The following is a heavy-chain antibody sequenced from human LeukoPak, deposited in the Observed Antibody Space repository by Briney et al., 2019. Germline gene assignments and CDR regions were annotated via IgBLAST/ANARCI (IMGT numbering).Heavy chain of an antibody. J-gene: IGHJ2*01. Sequence: SETLSLTCTVSGGSISSGGYYWSWIRQHPGKGLEWTGYIYYSGSTYYNPSLKSRVTISVDTSKNQFSLKLSSVTAADTAVYYCARGLAAAAHGSRYFDLWGRGTLVTVSS. CDR3: ARGLAAAAHGSRYFDL. CDR1: GGSISSGGYY. V-gene: IGHV4-31*03. D-gene: IGHD6-13*01. CDR2: IYYSGST.